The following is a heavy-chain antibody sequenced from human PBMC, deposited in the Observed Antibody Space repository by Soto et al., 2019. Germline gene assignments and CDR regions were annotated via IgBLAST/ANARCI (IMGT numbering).Heavy chain of an antibody. J-gene: IGHJ6*02. CDR1: GGSISSGGYY. V-gene: IGHV4-31*03. CDR3: ARDRRDYDSSGSMDV. Sequence: PSETLSLTCTVSGGSISSGGYYWSWIRQHPGKGLEWIGYIYYSGSTYYNPSLKSRVTISVDTSKNQFSLQLSSVTAADTAVYYCARDRRDYDSSGSMDVWGQGTTVTVS. D-gene: IGHD3-22*01. CDR2: IYYSGST.